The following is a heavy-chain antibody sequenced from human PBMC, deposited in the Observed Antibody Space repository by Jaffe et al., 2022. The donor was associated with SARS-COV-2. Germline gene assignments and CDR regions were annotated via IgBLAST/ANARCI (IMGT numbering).Heavy chain of an antibody. V-gene: IGHV3-48*02. Sequence: EVQLVESGGGLVQPGGSLRLSCAASGFTFSSYSMNWVRQAPGKGLEWVSYISSSSSTIYYADSVKGRFTISRDNAKNSLYLQMNSLRDEDTAVYYCARDGVVLLWFGEYDGMDVWGQGTTVTVSS. D-gene: IGHD3-10*01. J-gene: IGHJ6*02. CDR1: GFTFSSYS. CDR3: ARDGVVLLWFGEYDGMDV. CDR2: ISSSSSTI.